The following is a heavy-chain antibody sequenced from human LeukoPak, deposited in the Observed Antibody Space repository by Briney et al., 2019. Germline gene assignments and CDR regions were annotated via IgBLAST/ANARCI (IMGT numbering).Heavy chain of an antibody. Sequence: ASETLSLTCTVSGGSISSYYWSWIRQPPGKGLEWIGYIYYSGNTNYNPSLKGRVTISVDTSKNQFSLKLTSVTVADTAVYYCAKDSAWTFDYWGQGILVTVSS. CDR1: GGSISSYY. V-gene: IGHV4-59*01. J-gene: IGHJ4*02. CDR3: AKDSAWTFDY. D-gene: IGHD6-19*01. CDR2: IYYSGNT.